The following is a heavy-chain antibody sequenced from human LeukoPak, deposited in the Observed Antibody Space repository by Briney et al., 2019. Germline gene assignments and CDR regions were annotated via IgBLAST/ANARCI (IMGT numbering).Heavy chain of an antibody. J-gene: IGHJ6*03. CDR1: GFTFSSYA. CDR2: ISGSGGST. D-gene: IGHD4-17*01. Sequence: TGGSLRLSCAASGFTFSSYAMSWVRQAPGKGLEWVSAISGSGGSTYYADSVKGRFTISRDNSKNTLYLQMNSLRAEDTAVYYCARDSAVTTSYYYYYMDVWGKGTTVTVSS. V-gene: IGHV3-23*01. CDR3: ARDSAVTTSYYYYYMDV.